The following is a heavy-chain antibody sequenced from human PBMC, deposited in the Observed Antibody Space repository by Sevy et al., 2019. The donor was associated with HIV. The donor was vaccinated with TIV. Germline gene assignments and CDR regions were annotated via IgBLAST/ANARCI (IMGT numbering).Heavy chain of an antibody. D-gene: IGHD2-2*01. CDR3: ARHCSSSSCPHAFDI. J-gene: IGHJ3*02. Sequence: SETLSLTCAVYGGSLSGYYWSWIRQPPGKGLEWVGEINHSGSTNYNPSLKSRVTISVDTSNNQFSLKLSSVTAADTAVYYCARHCSSSSCPHAFDIWGQGTMVTVSS. CDR2: INHSGST. V-gene: IGHV4-34*01. CDR1: GGSLSGYY.